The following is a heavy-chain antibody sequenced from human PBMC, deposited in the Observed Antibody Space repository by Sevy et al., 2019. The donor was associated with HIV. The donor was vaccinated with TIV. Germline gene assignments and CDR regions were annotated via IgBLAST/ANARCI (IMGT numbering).Heavy chain of an antibody. V-gene: IGHV3-23*01. J-gene: IGHJ4*02. CDR3: ARXXXTXXXXX. CDR1: GXXFXXXS. CDR2: XXXXXXXX. D-gene: IGHD2-8*01. Sequence: XSLXLXCAASGXXFXXXSMXXXRQXPXKXLEWXXXXXXXXXXXNYADSVKGRFTISRDNSKSSVYLQMNNLRPEDTAVYXCARXXXTXXXXXWGQGTLVTVSS.